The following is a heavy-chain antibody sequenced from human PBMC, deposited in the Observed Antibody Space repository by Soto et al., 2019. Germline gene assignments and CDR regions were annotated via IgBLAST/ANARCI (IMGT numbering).Heavy chain of an antibody. CDR3: TRGDGVYHDGNGYLGRH. V-gene: IGHV3-74*01. Sequence: EVQLVESVGDLVQPGGSLRLSCLASGFTFSNYWMHWVRQPPGKGLEWVSRIKNDGSGAYYADSVKGRFTISRNNAKNTQYLQMNSPRVEDTAVYYCTRGDGVYHDGNGYLGRHWGQGTLVTVSS. D-gene: IGHD3-22*01. CDR2: IKNDGSGA. CDR1: GFTFSNYW. J-gene: IGHJ4*02.